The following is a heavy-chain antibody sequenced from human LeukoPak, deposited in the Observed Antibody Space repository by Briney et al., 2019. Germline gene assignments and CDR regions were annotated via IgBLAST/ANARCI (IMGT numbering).Heavy chain of an antibody. J-gene: IGHJ4*02. CDR1: GFTFSSLW. Sequence: PGGSLRLSCAASGFTFSSLWMGWLRQAPGKGQEWVANIKPDESDTYYVDSVKDRFTISRDNAKNSLYLQMNSLRVEDTAIYYCARISRGELPIFWGQGTLVIVSS. V-gene: IGHV3-7*03. CDR3: ARISRGELPIF. CDR2: IKPDESDT. D-gene: IGHD1-7*01.